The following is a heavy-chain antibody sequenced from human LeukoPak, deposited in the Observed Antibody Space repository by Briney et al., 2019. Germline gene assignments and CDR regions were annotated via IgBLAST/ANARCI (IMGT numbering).Heavy chain of an antibody. J-gene: IGHJ3*02. Sequence: PGGSLRLSCAASGFTFSSYWMSWVRQAPGKGLEWVANIKQDGSEKYYVDSVKGRFTISRDNAKNSLYLQMNSLRAEDTAVYYCARDPGMTKDAFDIWGQGTMVTVSS. CDR3: ARDPGMTKDAFDI. V-gene: IGHV3-7*01. D-gene: IGHD1-26*01. CDR2: IKQDGSEK. CDR1: GFTFSSYW.